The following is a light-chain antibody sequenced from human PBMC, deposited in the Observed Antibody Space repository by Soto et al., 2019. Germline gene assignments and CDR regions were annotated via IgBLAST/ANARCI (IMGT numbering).Light chain of an antibody. CDR2: GTS. Sequence: EIVLTQSPGTLSLSPGERATLSCRASQSISSSYLAWYQQKPGQAPRLLIYGTSSRATGIPDRFSGSGSGTDFTLTISRLEPEDSAVYYCHQYGSSLWTFGQGTKVEIK. J-gene: IGKJ1*01. V-gene: IGKV3-20*01. CDR3: HQYGSSLWT. CDR1: QSISSSY.